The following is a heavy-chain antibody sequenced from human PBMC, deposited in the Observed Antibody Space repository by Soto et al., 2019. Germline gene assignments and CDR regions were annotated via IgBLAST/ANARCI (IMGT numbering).Heavy chain of an antibody. Sequence: PSETLSLTCTVSGGSISSSSYYWGWIRQPPGKGLEWIGSIYYSGSTYYNPSLKSRVAISVDTSKNQFSLKLSSVTAADTAVYYCARHSGIAVAGTRGTFDYWGQGTLVTVS. CDR2: IYYSGST. CDR1: GGSISSSSYY. J-gene: IGHJ4*02. D-gene: IGHD6-19*01. CDR3: ARHSGIAVAGTRGTFDY. V-gene: IGHV4-39*01.